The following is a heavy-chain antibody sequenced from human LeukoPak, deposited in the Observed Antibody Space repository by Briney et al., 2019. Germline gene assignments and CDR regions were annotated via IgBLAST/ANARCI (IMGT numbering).Heavy chain of an antibody. V-gene: IGHV3-7*03. CDR1: GFTFSSYW. D-gene: IGHD3-22*01. J-gene: IGHJ3*02. Sequence: GGSLRLSCAASGFTFSSYWMSWVRQAPGKGLEWVANIKQDGSEKYYVDSVKGRFTISRDNAKNSLYLQMNSLRAEDTAVYYCARVTTMIVVVTRTIDAFDIWGQGTMVTVSS. CDR3: ARVTTMIVVVTRTIDAFDI. CDR2: IKQDGSEK.